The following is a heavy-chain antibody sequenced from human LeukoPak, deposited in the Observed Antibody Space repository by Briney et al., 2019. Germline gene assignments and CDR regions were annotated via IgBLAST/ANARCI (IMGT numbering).Heavy chain of an antibody. Sequence: SETLSLTCTVSGGSISSSSYYWGWVRQPPGKGLEWIGSIYYSGSTYYNPSLKSRVTISVDTSKNQFSLKLSSVTAADTAVYYCARDEKEATVTTFDYWGQGTLVTVS. J-gene: IGHJ4*02. CDR3: ARDEKEATVTTFDY. V-gene: IGHV4-39*07. CDR1: GGSISSSSYY. CDR2: IYYSGST. D-gene: IGHD4-17*01.